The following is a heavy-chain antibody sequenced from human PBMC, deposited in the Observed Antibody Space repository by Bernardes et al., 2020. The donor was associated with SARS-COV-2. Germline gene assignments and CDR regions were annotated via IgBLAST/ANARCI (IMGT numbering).Heavy chain of an antibody. CDR1: GDTVSSNRAT. CDR2: TYYRSKWYY. Sequence: SQTLSLTCAISGDTVSSNRATWNWIRQSPSRGLECLGRTYYRSKWYYDYAVSLTSRMTINADTSKNQFSLQLNFVTPEDTAVYYCARAHYSETPPLGYFDYWGQGILVTVSS. D-gene: IGHD2-15*01. CDR3: ARAHYSETPPLGYFDY. J-gene: IGHJ4*02. V-gene: IGHV6-1*01.